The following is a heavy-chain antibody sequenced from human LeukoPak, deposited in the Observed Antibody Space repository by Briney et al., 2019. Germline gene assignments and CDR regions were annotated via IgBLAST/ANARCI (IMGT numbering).Heavy chain of an antibody. CDR2: ISSSSSYI. V-gene: IGHV3-21*01. CDR3: ARASLYYDSSGYYPRDAFDI. Sequence: GGSLRLSCAASGFTFSSYSMNWVRQAPGKGLEWVSFISSSSSYIYYADSVKGRFTISRDNAKNSLYLQMNSLRAEDTAVYYCARASLYYDSSGYYPRDAFDIWGQGTMVTVSS. D-gene: IGHD3-22*01. CDR1: GFTFSSYS. J-gene: IGHJ3*02.